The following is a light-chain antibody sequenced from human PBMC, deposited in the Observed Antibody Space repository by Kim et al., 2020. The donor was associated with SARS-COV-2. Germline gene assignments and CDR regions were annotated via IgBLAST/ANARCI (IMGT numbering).Light chain of an antibody. V-gene: IGKV3-20*01. Sequence: EIVLTQSPGTLSLSPGGRATLSCRASQSVRSSYLAWYQQKPGQAPRLLIYGASSRATGIPDRFSGSGSGTDFTLTISRLEPEDFAVYYCQQYDNLPRTFGQGTKVDIK. CDR3: QQYDNLPRT. CDR2: GAS. CDR1: QSVRSSY. J-gene: IGKJ1*01.